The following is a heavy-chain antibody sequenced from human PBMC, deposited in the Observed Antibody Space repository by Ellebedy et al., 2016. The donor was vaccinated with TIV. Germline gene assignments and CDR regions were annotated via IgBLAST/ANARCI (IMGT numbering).Heavy chain of an antibody. CDR2: IYYSGST. D-gene: IGHD3-10*01. CDR1: GDSISRSSYY. Sequence: SETQSLTCTVSGDSISRSSYYWGWIRQPPGKGLEWIGSIYYSGSTDYNPSLKSRVTISADTSKNQFSLRLSSVTAADTGVYYCARWFGELLYVRWFDPWGQGTLVSVSS. CDR3: ARWFGELLYVRWFDP. V-gene: IGHV4-39*01. J-gene: IGHJ5*02.